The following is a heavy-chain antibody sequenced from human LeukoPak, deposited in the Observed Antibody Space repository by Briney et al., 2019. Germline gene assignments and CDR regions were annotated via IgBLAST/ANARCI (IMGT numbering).Heavy chain of an antibody. CDR2: IYTSGST. J-gene: IGHJ6*03. D-gene: IGHD2/OR15-2a*01. Sequence: PSETLSLTCTVSGYSISSGYYWGWIRQPAGKGLEWIGRIYTSGSTNYNPSLKSRVTISVDTSKNQFSLRLSSLTAADTAVYYCARILARQFTSFSDSSPYTYYYMDVWGKGTTVTVSS. CDR3: ARILARQFTSFSDSSPYTYYYMDV. V-gene: IGHV4-61*02. CDR1: GYSISSGYY.